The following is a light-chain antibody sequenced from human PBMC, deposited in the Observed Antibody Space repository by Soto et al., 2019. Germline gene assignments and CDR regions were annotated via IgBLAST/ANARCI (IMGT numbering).Light chain of an antibody. CDR2: DSS. CDR3: QQRSNWPSIT. J-gene: IGKJ5*01. CDR1: QSVGSS. Sequence: EIVLTQSPATLSLSPGERATLSCRASQSVGSSLAWYQQKPGQAPRLLIYDSSNRATGIPARFSGSGSGTDFTLTIISLEPEDFAVYYCQQRSNWPSITFDQGTRLEIK. V-gene: IGKV3-11*01.